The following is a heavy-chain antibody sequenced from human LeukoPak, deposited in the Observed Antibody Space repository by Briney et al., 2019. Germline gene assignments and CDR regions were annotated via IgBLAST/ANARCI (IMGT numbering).Heavy chain of an antibody. V-gene: IGHV4-59*01. CDR2: IFYSGST. D-gene: IGHD7-27*01. CDR3: ARELGGYFDY. Sequence: SETLSLTCTVSGGSISSYYWTWVRQPPGKGLEWIGYIFYSGSTNYNPSLKSRVTISVDTSKNQFSLKLTSVTAADTAVYYCARELGGYFDYWGQGTLVTVSS. CDR1: GGSISSYY. J-gene: IGHJ4*02.